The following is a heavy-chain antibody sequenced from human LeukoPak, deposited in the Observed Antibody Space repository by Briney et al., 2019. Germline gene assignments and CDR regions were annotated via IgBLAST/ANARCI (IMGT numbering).Heavy chain of an antibody. CDR1: GFTFSSYA. CDR3: ASHDYSSGSLEYFDY. D-gene: IGHD3-10*01. J-gene: IGHJ4*02. V-gene: IGHV3-48*01. Sequence: GGSLRLSCAASGFTFSSYAMSWVRQAPGKGLEWISYISSSSRNIYYADSVKGRFTISRDNAKSSLYLQMDSPRAEDTAVYYCASHDYSSGSLEYFDYWGQGTLVTVSS. CDR2: ISSSSRNI.